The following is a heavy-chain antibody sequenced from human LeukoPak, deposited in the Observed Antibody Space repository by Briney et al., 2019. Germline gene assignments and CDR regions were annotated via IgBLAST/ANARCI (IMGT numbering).Heavy chain of an antibody. D-gene: IGHD6-6*01. CDR3: ASYSSSSGVIDY. Sequence: SETLSLTXTVSGGSISSYYWSWIRQPPGKGLEWIGYIYYSGSTNYNPSLKSRVTISVDTSKNQFSLKLSSVTAADTAVYYCASYSSSSGVIDYWGQGTLVTVSS. CDR1: GGSISSYY. J-gene: IGHJ4*02. V-gene: IGHV4-59*01. CDR2: IYYSGST.